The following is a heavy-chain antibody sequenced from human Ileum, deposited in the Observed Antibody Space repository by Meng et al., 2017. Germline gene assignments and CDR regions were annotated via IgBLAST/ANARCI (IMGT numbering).Heavy chain of an antibody. CDR2: INAGNGNI. CDR3: ARENDNWNYFDY. CDR1: GYTFRNYP. D-gene: IGHD1-1*01. Sequence: QVQLVQSGAEVKKVGASGKVSCTASGYTFRNYPLQWVRQAPGQRPEWMGWINAGNGNIKISQKFQGRITITSDTSATAYMELSSLRSEDTAVYFCARENDNWNYFDYWGQGSLVTVSS. V-gene: IGHV1-3*01. J-gene: IGHJ4*02.